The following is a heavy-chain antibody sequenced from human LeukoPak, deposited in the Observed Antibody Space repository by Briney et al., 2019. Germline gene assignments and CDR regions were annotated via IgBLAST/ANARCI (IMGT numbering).Heavy chain of an antibody. Sequence: PGGSLRLSCAASGFTFNTYSMNWVRQAPGKGLESLSYISPSGTGISYADSVKGRFTISRDNAKNSLYLQMDSLRAEDTAVYYCTRDPRRLDYRGQGTLVTVSS. J-gene: IGHJ4*02. CDR3: TRDPRRLDY. CDR2: ISPSGTGI. CDR1: GFTFNTYS. V-gene: IGHV3-48*04.